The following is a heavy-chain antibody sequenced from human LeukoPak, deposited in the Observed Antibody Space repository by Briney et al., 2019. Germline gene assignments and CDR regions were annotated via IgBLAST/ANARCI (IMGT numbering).Heavy chain of an antibody. J-gene: IGHJ4*02. CDR2: IYYSGST. V-gene: IGHV4-39*01. Sequence: SETLSLTCTVSGGSISSSSYYWGWIRQPPGKGLEWIGSIYYSGSTYYNPSLKSRITISVETAKNAYSLKLRYGTAADTAVYYCARQYCSGGSCYSSYFDYWGQGTLVTVSS. CDR3: ARQYCSGGSCYSSYFDY. D-gene: IGHD2-15*01. CDR1: GGSISSSSYY.